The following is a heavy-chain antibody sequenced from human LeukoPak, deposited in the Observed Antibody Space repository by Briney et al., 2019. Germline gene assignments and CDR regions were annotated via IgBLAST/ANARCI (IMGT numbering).Heavy chain of an antibody. CDR1: GGSISSGGYS. D-gene: IGHD6-6*01. CDR3: VRTSIAARLFDY. CDR2: IYHSGST. J-gene: IGHJ4*02. Sequence: SETLSLTCAVSGGSISSGGYSWSWIRQPPGKGLEWIGYIYHSGSTYYNPSLKSRVTISVDRSKNQFSLKLSSVTAADTAVYYCVRTSIAARLFDYWGQGTLVTVSS. V-gene: IGHV4-30-2*01.